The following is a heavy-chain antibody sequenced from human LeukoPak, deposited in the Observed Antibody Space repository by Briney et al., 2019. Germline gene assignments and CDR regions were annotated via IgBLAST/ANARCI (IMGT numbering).Heavy chain of an antibody. V-gene: IGHV4-59*12. D-gene: IGHD5-24*01. J-gene: IGHJ4*01. CDR3: ARGGRWLQLRRPFDY. Sequence: PSETLSLTCTVSGGSISSYYWSWIRQPPGKGLEWIGYIYYSGSTNYNPSLKSRVTISVDTSKNQFSLKLSSVTAADTAVYYCARGGRWLQLRRPFDYWGQEPWSPSPQ. CDR1: GGSISSYY. CDR2: IYYSGST.